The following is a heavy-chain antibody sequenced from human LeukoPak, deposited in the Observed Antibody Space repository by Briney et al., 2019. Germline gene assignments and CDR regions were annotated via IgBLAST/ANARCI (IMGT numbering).Heavy chain of an antibody. V-gene: IGHV3-64*01. CDR2: ISSNGIAT. Sequence: HPGGSLRLSCVASGFTFSTYSMHWVRQAPGKGLEYVSGISSNGIATYYANVVRGRFTISRDNSKNTLYLQTGGLRAEDTAVYYCARSHLYYSDTSAYYLGYMFDYWGQGTLVTVSS. CDR1: GFTFSTYS. D-gene: IGHD3-22*01. J-gene: IGHJ4*02. CDR3: ARSHLYYSDTSAYYLGYMFDY.